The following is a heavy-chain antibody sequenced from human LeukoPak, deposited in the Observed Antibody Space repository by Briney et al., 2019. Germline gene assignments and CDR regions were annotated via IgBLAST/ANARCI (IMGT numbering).Heavy chain of an antibody. D-gene: IGHD2-2*02. CDR3: ARGPSAIYPDWFDP. J-gene: IGHJ5*02. Sequence: GGSLRLSCAASGFTFTSYTMNWVRQAPGKGLEWVSSITSGSSYIYYADSVKGRFTISRDSAKNTLYLQMNSLRAEDTAVYYCARGPSAIYPDWFDPWGQGTLVTVSS. V-gene: IGHV3-21*01. CDR1: GFTFTSYT. CDR2: ITSGSSYI.